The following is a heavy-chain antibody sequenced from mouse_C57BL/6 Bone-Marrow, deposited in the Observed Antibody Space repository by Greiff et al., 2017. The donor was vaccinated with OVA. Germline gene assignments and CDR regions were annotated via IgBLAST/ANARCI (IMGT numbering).Heavy chain of an antibody. J-gene: IGHJ2*01. CDR3: ASLYYYGSSSYYFDY. CDR1: GYTFTDYN. CDR2: INPNNGGT. Sequence: EVQLQQSGPELVKPGASVKIPCKASGYTFTDYNMDWVKQSHGKSLEWIGDINPNNGGTIYNQKFKGKATLTVDKSSSTAYMELRSLTSEDTAVYYCASLYYYGSSSYYFDYWGQGTTLTVSS. V-gene: IGHV1-18*01. D-gene: IGHD1-1*01.